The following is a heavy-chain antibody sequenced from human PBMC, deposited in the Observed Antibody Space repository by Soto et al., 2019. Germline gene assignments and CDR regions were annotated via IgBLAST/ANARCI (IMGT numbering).Heavy chain of an antibody. CDR1: GDSISDYY. V-gene: IGHV4-59*01. CDR3: LRSRGLV. Sequence: SETLSLTCTVSGDSISDYYWNWIRQPPGKGLEWIGGIYYTGSTSYNPSLKSRVTVSIDTSKNQFYLELTSVNAADTAVYYCLRSRGLVWGQGTLVTVSS. CDR2: IYYTGST. J-gene: IGHJ4*02.